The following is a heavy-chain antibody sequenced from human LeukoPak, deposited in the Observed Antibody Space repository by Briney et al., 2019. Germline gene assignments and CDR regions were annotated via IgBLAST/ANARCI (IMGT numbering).Heavy chain of an antibody. CDR1: GFPFNTYA. CDR3: AGQGAMTTRVDYFLH. J-gene: IGHJ1*01. V-gene: IGHV3-30*04. CDR2: ISRDGDNE. Sequence: GRSLRLSCAASGFPFNTYAMHWVRQAPGKGLEWVALISRDGDNEYYADSVKGRFTISRDNSKNTLYLHMNSLRAEDTAMYYCAGQGAMTTRVDYFLHWGQGTLVTVSS. D-gene: IGHD1-26*01.